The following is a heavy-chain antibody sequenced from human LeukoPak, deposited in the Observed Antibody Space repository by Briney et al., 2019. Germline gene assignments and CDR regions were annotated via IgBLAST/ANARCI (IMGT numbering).Heavy chain of an antibody. Sequence: SETLSLTCTVSGGSISSYYWSWIRQPPGKGLEWIGYIYYSGSTNYNPSLKSRVTISVDTSKNQFSLKLSSVTAADTAVYYCAGGATPTVTTFDYWGQGTLVTVSS. V-gene: IGHV4-59*01. CDR2: IYYSGST. CDR3: AGGATPTVTTFDY. J-gene: IGHJ4*02. CDR1: GGSISSYY. D-gene: IGHD4-11*01.